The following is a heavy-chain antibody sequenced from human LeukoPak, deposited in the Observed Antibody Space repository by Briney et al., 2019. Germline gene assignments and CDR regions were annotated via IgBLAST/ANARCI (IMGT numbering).Heavy chain of an antibody. J-gene: IGHJ4*02. V-gene: IGHV3-9*01. D-gene: IGHD6-19*01. Sequence: GGSLRLSCAASGFAFDDYAMHWVRQAPGKGLEWVSGISWNSGSIGYADSVKGRFTISRDNAKNSLYLQMNSLRAEDTALYYCAKGAEQWLSYFDYWGQGTLVTVSS. CDR3: AKGAEQWLSYFDY. CDR2: ISWNSGSI. CDR1: GFAFDDYA.